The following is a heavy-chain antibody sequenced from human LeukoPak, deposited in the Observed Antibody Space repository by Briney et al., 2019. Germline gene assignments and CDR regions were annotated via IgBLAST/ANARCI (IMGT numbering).Heavy chain of an antibody. Sequence: PGGSLRLSCAASGFTFSSYEMNWVRQAPGKGLEWVSYISSSGSTIYYADSVKGRFTISRDNAKNSLYLQMNSLRAEDTAVYYCVRWVSDYGDPIDYWGQGTLVTVSS. CDR3: VRWVSDYGDPIDY. CDR2: ISSSGSTI. J-gene: IGHJ4*02. CDR1: GFTFSSYE. V-gene: IGHV3-48*03. D-gene: IGHD4-17*01.